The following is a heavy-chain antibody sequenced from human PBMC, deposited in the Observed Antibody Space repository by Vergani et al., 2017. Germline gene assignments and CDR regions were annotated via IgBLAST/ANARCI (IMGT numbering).Heavy chain of an antibody. V-gene: IGHV3-30*18. Sequence: QVQLVESGGGVVQPGRSLRLSCAASGFTFSSYGMHWVRQAPGKGLEWVEVISYDGSNKYYADSVKGRFTISRDNSKNTLYLQMNSLRAEDTAVYYCAKEDSSGWYAAVDYWGQGTLVTVSS. D-gene: IGHD6-19*01. J-gene: IGHJ4*02. CDR3: AKEDSSGWYAAVDY. CDR2: ISYDGSNK. CDR1: GFTFSSYG.